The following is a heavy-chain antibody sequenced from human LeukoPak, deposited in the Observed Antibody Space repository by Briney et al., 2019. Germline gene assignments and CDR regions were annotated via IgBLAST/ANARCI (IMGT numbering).Heavy chain of an antibody. V-gene: IGHV3-7*01. D-gene: IGHD3-10*01. CDR1: GFIFRNYW. Sequence: GGSRRLSCAAAGFIFRNYWMGWVRQAPGKGLEWVANINEDGGEKYYVDSVKGRFIISRDNAKNSLYLQMNILSAEDTAVFYCLSGSGHCGQGSLVTVSS. J-gene: IGHJ4*02. CDR3: LSGSGH. CDR2: INEDGGEK.